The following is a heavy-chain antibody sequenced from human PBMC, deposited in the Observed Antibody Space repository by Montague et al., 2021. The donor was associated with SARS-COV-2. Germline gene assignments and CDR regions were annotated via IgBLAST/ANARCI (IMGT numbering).Heavy chain of an antibody. Sequence: SETLSLTCTVSGGSICSSSYYWGWIRQPPGKGLEWIGSIYYSGSTYYNPSLKSRVTISVDTSKNQFSLKLSSVTAADTAVYYCAGSPPGIAAAGTVAAFDIWSQGTMVTVSS. CDR1: GGSICSSSYY. CDR2: IYYSGST. V-gene: IGHV4-39*01. J-gene: IGHJ3*02. D-gene: IGHD6-13*01. CDR3: AGSPPGIAAAGTVAAFDI.